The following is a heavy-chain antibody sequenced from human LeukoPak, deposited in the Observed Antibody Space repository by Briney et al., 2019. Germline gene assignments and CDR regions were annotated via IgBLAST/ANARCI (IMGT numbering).Heavy chain of an antibody. V-gene: IGHV3-48*02. CDR1: GFTFSNYA. CDR3: AQKGGTDH. Sequence: GGSLRLSCAASGFTFSNYAMSWIRQAPGKGLEWISYISSTSSAISYADSVKGRFTISRDNAKNSLNLQMSSLRDEDTAVYYCAQKGGTDHWGQGTLVTVSS. D-gene: IGHD2-15*01. CDR2: ISSTSSAI. J-gene: IGHJ4*02.